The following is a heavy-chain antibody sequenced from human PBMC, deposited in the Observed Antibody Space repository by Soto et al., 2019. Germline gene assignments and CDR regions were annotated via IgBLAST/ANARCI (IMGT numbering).Heavy chain of an antibody. CDR1: GGSISSGGYS. Sequence: PSETLSLTCAVSGGSISSGGYSWSWIRQPPGKGLEWIGYIHNSGSPYNNPSLKSRVTISADTSKNQFSLKLTSVTAADTAVYYCARGSTTEKVESWGQGTLVTVSS. CDR3: ARGSTTEKVES. J-gene: IGHJ4*02. V-gene: IGHV4-30-2*05. D-gene: IGHD4-17*01. CDR2: IHNSGSP.